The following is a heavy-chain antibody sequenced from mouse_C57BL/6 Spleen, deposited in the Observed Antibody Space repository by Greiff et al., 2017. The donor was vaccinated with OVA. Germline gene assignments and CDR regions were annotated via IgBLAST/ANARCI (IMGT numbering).Heavy chain of an antibody. D-gene: IGHD2-4*01. CDR3: TGYGDYDAWFAY. CDR2: IRHKANNHAT. V-gene: IGHV6-6*01. Sequence: EVKLVESGGGLVQPGGSMKLSCAASGFTFSDSWMDWVRQSPEKGLEWVAEIRHKANNHATYYAESVKGRFTISRDDAESSVYLQMNSLRAEDSGIYYCTGYGDYDAWFAYWGQGTLVTVSA. J-gene: IGHJ3*01. CDR1: GFTFSDSW.